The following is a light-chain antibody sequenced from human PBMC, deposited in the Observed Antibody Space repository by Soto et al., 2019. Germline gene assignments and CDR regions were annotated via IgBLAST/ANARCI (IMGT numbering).Light chain of an antibody. J-gene: IGKJ2*01. CDR2: AAS. V-gene: IGKV1-6*01. Sequence: AIQMTQSPSSLSASVGDRVTLTCRASQGIENDVAWYQQKAGKAPKLLIYAASSLQSGVPSRFSGSGSGTDFTLTISSLQPEYFATYYCLQDYSYPYTFGQGTKMEIK. CDR3: LQDYSYPYT. CDR1: QGIEND.